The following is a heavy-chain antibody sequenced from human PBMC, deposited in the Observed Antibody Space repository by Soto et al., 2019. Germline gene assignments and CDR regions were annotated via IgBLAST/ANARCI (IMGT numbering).Heavy chain of an antibody. V-gene: IGHV1-69*08. Sequence: QVQLVQSGAEVKKPGSSVKVSCKASGGTFSSYTISWVRQAPGQGLEWMGRIIPILGIANYAQKFQGRVTITADKSTSTAYMELSSLRSEDTAVYYCARDNGDSGYDEFDYWGQGTLVTVSS. CDR2: IIPILGIA. J-gene: IGHJ4*02. D-gene: IGHD5-12*01. CDR3: ARDNGDSGYDEFDY. CDR1: GGTFSSYT.